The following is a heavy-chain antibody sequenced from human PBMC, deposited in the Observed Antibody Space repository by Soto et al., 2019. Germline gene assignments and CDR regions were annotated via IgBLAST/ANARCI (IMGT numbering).Heavy chain of an antibody. Sequence: PGGSLRLSCTASGFTFGDYAMSWFRQAPGKGQEWEGFIRSKAYGGTTEYAASVKGRFTISRDDSKSIAYLQMNSLKTEDTAVYYCTRGVYYDFWSAGWFDPWGQGTLVTVSS. CDR1: GFTFGDYA. V-gene: IGHV3-49*03. J-gene: IGHJ5*02. CDR2: IRSKAYGGTT. D-gene: IGHD3-3*01. CDR3: TRGVYYDFWSAGWFDP.